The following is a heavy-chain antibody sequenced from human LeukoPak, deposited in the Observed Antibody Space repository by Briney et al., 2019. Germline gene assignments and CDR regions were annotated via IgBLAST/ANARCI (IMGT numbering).Heavy chain of an antibody. J-gene: IGHJ4*02. CDR2: IYYSGST. CDR1: GGSISSSSYY. Sequence: SETLSLTCTVSGGSISSSSYYWGWIRQPPGKGLEWIGSIYYSGSTYYNPSLKSRVTISVDTSKNQFSLKLSSVTAADTAVYYCARREPYYYDSSGYFDYWGQGTLVTVSS. D-gene: IGHD3-22*01. V-gene: IGHV4-39*07. CDR3: ARREPYYYDSSGYFDY.